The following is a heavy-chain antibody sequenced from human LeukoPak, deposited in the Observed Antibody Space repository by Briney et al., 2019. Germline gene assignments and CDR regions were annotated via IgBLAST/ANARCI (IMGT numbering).Heavy chain of an antibody. CDR2: INHSGST. J-gene: IGHJ6*02. D-gene: IGHD6-13*01. CDR1: GGSFSGYY. Sequence: PSETLSLTCAVYGGSFSGYYWSWIRQPPGKGLEWIGEINHSGSTNYNPSLKSRVTISVDTSKNQFSLKLSSVTAADTAVYYCARARVGIAAAGTQPLVYYYYGTDVWGQGTTVTVSS. V-gene: IGHV4-34*01. CDR3: ARARVGIAAAGTQPLVYYYYGTDV.